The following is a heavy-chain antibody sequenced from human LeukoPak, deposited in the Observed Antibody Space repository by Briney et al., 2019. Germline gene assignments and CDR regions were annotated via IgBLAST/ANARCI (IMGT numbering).Heavy chain of an antibody. D-gene: IGHD3-9*01. CDR3: ARGRYYDILTGYSDYFDY. CDR1: GFTFSSYA. V-gene: IGHV3-30-3*01. CDR2: ISYDGSNK. J-gene: IGHJ4*02. Sequence: GRSLRLSCAASGFTFSSYAMHWVRQAPGKGLEWVAVISYDGSNKYYADSVKGRFTISRDNSKNTLYLQMNSLRAEDTAVYYCARGRYYDILTGYSDYFDYWGQGTLVTVSS.